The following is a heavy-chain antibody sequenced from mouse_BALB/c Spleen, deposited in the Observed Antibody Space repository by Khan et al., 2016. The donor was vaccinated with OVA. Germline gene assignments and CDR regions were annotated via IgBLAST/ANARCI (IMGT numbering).Heavy chain of an antibody. CDR2: IWGGGDT. V-gene: IGHV2-6-4*01. Sequence: QVQLKESGPGLVAPSQSLSITCTVSGFSLSRYNIHWVRQPPGKGLEWLGMIWGGGDTDYNSTLKSRLSISKDNSKSQVFLKVKSLQTDDSAMYHCARAYYRDDGYYAMDYWGQGTSGTVFS. CDR1: GFSLSRYN. J-gene: IGHJ4*01. D-gene: IGHD2-14*01. CDR3: ARAYYRDDGYYAMDY.